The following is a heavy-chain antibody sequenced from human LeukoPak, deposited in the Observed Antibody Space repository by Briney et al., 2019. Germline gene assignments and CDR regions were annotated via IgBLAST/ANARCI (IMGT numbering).Heavy chain of an antibody. D-gene: IGHD4-11*01. CDR1: GFTVSSNY. CDR3: ARQDYSNHAGPFDP. V-gene: IGHV3-66*04. Sequence: PGGSLRLSCAASGFTVSSNYMSWVRQAPGKGLEWVSIIYTSGSTYYADSVKGRFTISRDNSKNTLYLQMNSLRAEDTAVYYCARQDYSNHAGPFDPWGQGTLVTVSS. J-gene: IGHJ5*02. CDR2: IYTSGST.